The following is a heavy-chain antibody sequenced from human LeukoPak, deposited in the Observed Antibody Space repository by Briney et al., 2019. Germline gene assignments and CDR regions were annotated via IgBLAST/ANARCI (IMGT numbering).Heavy chain of an antibody. CDR3: AKDNPTTVTEYYFDY. CDR1: GFTFDDYA. Sequence: GGSLRLSCAASGFTFDDYAMHWVRQAPGKGLEWVSLISGDGGSTYYADSVKGRFTISRDNSKSSLYLQMNSLRTEDTALYYCAKDNPTTVTEYYFDYWGQGTLVTVSS. J-gene: IGHJ4*02. D-gene: IGHD4-11*01. CDR2: ISGDGGST. V-gene: IGHV3-43*02.